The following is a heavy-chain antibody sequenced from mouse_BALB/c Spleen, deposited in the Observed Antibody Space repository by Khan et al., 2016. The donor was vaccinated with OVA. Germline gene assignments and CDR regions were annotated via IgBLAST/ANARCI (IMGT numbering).Heavy chain of an antibody. CDR2: IWSGGIT. D-gene: IGHD1-1*02. Sequence: QVQLKQSGPGLVQPSQSLSITCTVSGFSLTNYGVHWVRQFPGKGLEWLGVIWSGGITDYNEPFISRLSNSKDISKSQVFFKMNSLQANDHANYFCGNNRNGYYDYWDQGTTLTVSS. CDR3: GNNRNGYYDY. V-gene: IGHV2-2*02. CDR1: GFSLTNYG. J-gene: IGHJ2*01.